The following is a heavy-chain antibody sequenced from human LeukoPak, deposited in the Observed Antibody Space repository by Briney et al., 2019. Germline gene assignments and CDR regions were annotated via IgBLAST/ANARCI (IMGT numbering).Heavy chain of an antibody. CDR3: ARGRWLQLWGDY. J-gene: IGHJ4*02. D-gene: IGHD5-18*01. CDR2: INSNTGYT. V-gene: IGHV1-2*02. Sequence: GASVKVSCKASVYTFTDYFIHWVRQAPGQGPEWMGWINSNTGYTKYAQKFQDRVTLTQDTSISTAYMELSRLESDDTAVFYCARGRWLQLWGDYWGQGTPLTVSS. CDR1: VYTFTDYF.